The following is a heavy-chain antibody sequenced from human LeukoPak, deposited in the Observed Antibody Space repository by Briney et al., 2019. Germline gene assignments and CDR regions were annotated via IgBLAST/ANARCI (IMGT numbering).Heavy chain of an antibody. CDR3: AREKGYGDIDY. Sequence: GGSLRLSCAASGFTFSSSEMNWVRQAPGKGLERLSYISGSGYSRYYADSVKGRFTVSRDNAKNSVYLQMNSLRVEDTAVYYCAREKGYGDIDYWGQGTLVTVSS. CDR2: ISGSGYSR. CDR1: GFTFSSSE. D-gene: IGHD4-17*01. J-gene: IGHJ4*02. V-gene: IGHV3-48*03.